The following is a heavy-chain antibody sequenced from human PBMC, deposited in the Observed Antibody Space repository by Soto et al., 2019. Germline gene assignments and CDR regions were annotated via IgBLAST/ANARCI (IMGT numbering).Heavy chain of an antibody. J-gene: IGHJ3*02. Sequence: GGSLRLSCAASGFTFSSYSMNWVRQAPGKGLEWVSSISSSSSYIYYADSVKGRFTISRDNAKNSLYLQMNSLRAEDTAVYYCAREGNYDDHDAFDIWGQGTMVTVSS. CDR2: ISSSSSYI. CDR1: GFTFSSYS. CDR3: AREGNYDDHDAFDI. V-gene: IGHV3-21*01. D-gene: IGHD4-17*01.